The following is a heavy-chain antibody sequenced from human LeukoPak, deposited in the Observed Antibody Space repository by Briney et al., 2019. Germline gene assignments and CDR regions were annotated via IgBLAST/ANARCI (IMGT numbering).Heavy chain of an antibody. V-gene: IGHV1-3*01. J-gene: IGHJ4*02. CDR1: GYTFTSYA. CDR3: AREGPDYYFDY. CDR2: INAGNGNT. Sequence: ASVTVSFKASGYTFTSYAMHWVRQAPGQRLEWMGWINAGNGNTKYSQKFQGRVTITRDTSASTAYMELSSLRSEDTAVYYCAREGPDYYFDYWGQGTLVTVSS.